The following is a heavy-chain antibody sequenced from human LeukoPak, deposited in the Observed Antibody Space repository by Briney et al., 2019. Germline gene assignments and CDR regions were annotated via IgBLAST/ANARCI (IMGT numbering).Heavy chain of an antibody. V-gene: IGHV3-53*01. CDR3: AGAVYDSSGYYFDY. D-gene: IGHD3-22*01. CDR2: IYSAGST. CDR1: GFTVSSNY. Sequence: GGSLRLSCAASGFTVSSNYTSWVRQAPGKGLEWVSVIYSAGSTYSADSVKGRFTISRDNSKNTLYLQMNGLRAEDTAVYYCAGAVYDSSGYYFDYWGQGTLVTVSS. J-gene: IGHJ4*02.